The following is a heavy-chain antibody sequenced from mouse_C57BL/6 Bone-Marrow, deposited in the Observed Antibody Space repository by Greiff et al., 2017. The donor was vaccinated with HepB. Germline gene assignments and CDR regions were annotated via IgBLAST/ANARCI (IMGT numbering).Heavy chain of an antibody. D-gene: IGHD1-1*01. J-gene: IGHJ1*03. CDR3: AKGLLLRYWYFDV. V-gene: IGHV1-80*01. CDR2: IYPGDGDT. Sequence: VQLKQSGAELVKPGASVKISCKASGYAFSSYWMNWVKQRPGKGLEWIGQIYPGDGDTNYNGKFKGKATLTADKSSSTAYMQLSSLTSEDSAVYFCAKGLLLRYWYFDVWGTGTTVTVSS. CDR1: GYAFSSYW.